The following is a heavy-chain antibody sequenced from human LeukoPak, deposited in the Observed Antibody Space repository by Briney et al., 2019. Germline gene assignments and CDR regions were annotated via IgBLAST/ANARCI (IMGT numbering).Heavy chain of an antibody. D-gene: IGHD3-22*01. V-gene: IGHV1-2*02. CDR2: INPNSGGT. Sequence: ASVKVSCKASGNTFTGYYIQWVRQAPGQGLEWMGWINPNSGGTNYAQKFQGRVTMTRETSTTTAYMELSRLRSDDTAVYFCARVPLDYYDSRGRDSWGQGTLVTVSS. CDR3: ARVPLDYYDSRGRDS. J-gene: IGHJ4*02. CDR1: GNTFTGYY.